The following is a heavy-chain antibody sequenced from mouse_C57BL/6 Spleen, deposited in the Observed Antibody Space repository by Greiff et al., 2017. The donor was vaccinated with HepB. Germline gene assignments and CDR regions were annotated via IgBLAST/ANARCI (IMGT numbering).Heavy chain of an antibody. D-gene: IGHD1-1*01. J-gene: IGHJ4*01. Sequence: EVKVVESGGGLVKPGGSLKLSCAASGFTFSSYAMSWVRQTPEKRLEWVATISDGGSYTYYPDNVKGRFTISRDNAKNNLYLQMSHLKSEDTAMYYCAIYYGSSYDAMDYWGQGTSVTVSS. CDR3: AIYYGSSYDAMDY. CDR2: ISDGGSYT. V-gene: IGHV5-4*03. CDR1: GFTFSSYA.